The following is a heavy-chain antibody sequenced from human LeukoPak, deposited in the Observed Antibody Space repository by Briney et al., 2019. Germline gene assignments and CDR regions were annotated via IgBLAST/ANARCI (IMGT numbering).Heavy chain of an antibody. V-gene: IGHV4-34*01. D-gene: IGHD3-22*01. CDR1: GRSFSGYY. Sequence: SETLSLTCAVYGRSFSGYYWSWIRQTPGKGLEWIGEINHSGSTTYNPSLKSRVTISVDTSKNQFSLKLSSVTAADTAVYYCARQVPYYYDGSPYFDYWGQGTLVTVSS. CDR3: ARQVPYYYDGSPYFDY. CDR2: INHSGST. J-gene: IGHJ4*02.